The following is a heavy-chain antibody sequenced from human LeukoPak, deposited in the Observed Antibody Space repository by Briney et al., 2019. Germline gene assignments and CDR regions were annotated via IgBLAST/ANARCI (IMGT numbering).Heavy chain of an antibody. V-gene: IGHV3-53*01. CDR3: ASTYCSGGSCSSPYYYYGMDV. CDR2: IYSGGST. CDR1: GFTVSSNY. J-gene: IGHJ6*02. Sequence: PRGSLRLSCAASGFTVSSNYMSWVRQAPGKGLEWVSVIYSGGSTYYADSVKGRFTISRDNSKNTLYLQMNSLRAEDTAVYYCASTYCSGGSCSSPYYYYGMDVWGQGTTVTVSS. D-gene: IGHD2-15*01.